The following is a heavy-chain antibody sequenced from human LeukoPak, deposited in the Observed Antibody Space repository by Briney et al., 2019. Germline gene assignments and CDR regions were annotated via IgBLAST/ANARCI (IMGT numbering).Heavy chain of an antibody. D-gene: IGHD3-22*01. CDR3: ATPHSDSSGYFDY. V-gene: IGHV3-53*01. J-gene: IGHJ4*02. CDR2: IYSGGST. Sequence: GGSLRLSCAASGFTVSSNYMSWVRQAPGKGLEWVSVIYSGGSTYYADSVKGRFIISRDNSKNTLYLQMNSLRAEDTAVYYCATPHSDSSGYFDYWGQGTLVTVSS. CDR1: GFTVSSNY.